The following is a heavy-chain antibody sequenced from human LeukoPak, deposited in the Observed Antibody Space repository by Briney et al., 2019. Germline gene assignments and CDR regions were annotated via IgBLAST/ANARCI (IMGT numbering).Heavy chain of an antibody. J-gene: IGHJ4*02. D-gene: IGHD6-13*01. V-gene: IGHV3-23*01. CDR2: ISGSGGST. CDR3: AKDPFKGQQQLPPYC. Sequence: PGGSLRLSCAASGFTFSSYWMSWVRQAPGKGLEWVSAISGSGGSTYYADSVKGRFTISRDNSKNTLYLQMNSLRAEDTAVYYCAKDPFKGQQQLPPYCWGQGTLVTVSS. CDR1: GFTFSSYW.